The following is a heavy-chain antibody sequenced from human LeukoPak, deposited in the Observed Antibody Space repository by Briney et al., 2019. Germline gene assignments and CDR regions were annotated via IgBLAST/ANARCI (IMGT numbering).Heavy chain of an antibody. V-gene: IGHV4-59*01. D-gene: IGHD2-21*01. CDR2: FYHSGST. CDR1: GGSISTYY. CDR3: ATSIGWPNVFDH. Sequence: SETLSLTCTVSGGSISTYYWTRIRQTPDTGLQFIGSFYHSGSTNYNPSLDSAVTISEDTSKNQISLELKSVTAADTAVYYCATSIGWPNVFDHWGQGILVTVSS. J-gene: IGHJ4*02.